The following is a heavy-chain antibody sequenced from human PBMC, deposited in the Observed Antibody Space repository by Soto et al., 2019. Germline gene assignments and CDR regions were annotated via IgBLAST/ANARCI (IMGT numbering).Heavy chain of an antibody. CDR1: GFTFSSYG. Sequence: GSLRLSCAASGFTFSSYGMHWVRQAPGKGLEWVAVISYDGSNKYYADSVKGRFTIPRDNSKNTLYLQMNSLRAEDTAVYYCAKAYDFWSGYPHDAFDIWGQGTMVTVSS. J-gene: IGHJ3*02. V-gene: IGHV3-30*18. CDR2: ISYDGSNK. D-gene: IGHD3-3*01. CDR3: AKAYDFWSGYPHDAFDI.